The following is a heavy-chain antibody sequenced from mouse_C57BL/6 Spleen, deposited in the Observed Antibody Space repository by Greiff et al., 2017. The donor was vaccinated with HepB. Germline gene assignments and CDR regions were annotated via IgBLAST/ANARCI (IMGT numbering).Heavy chain of an antibody. CDR3: ARGGDYDEGFAY. CDR1: GYTFTSYW. Sequence: QVQLQQSGAELVMPGASVKLSCKASGYTFTSYWMHWVKQRPGQGLEWIGEIDPSDSYTNYNQKFKGKSTLTVDKSSSTAYMQLSSLTSEDSAVYYCARGGDYDEGFAYWGQGTLVTVSA. V-gene: IGHV1-69*01. CDR2: IDPSDSYT. J-gene: IGHJ3*01. D-gene: IGHD2-4*01.